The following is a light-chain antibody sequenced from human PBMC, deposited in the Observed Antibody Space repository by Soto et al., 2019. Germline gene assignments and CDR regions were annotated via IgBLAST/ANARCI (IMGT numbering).Light chain of an antibody. CDR2: GAS. Sequence: EVVMTQTPATLSVSPGERAILSCRVSHSDSSNLAWYQQKPGQAPRLLIYGASTRATGIPARFSGSGSGTEFTLTISSLQSEDFAVYYCQQYNNWPPFTVGQGTKVDIK. J-gene: IGKJ2*01. CDR1: HSDSSN. V-gene: IGKV3-15*01. CDR3: QQYNNWPPFT.